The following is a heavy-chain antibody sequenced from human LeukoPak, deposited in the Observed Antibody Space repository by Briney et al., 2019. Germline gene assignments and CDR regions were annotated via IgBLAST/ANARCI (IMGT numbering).Heavy chain of an antibody. V-gene: IGHV3-30*04. CDR1: GFTFSSYA. D-gene: IGHD6-19*01. CDR3: ARGGGSGWVYYYMDV. CDR2: ISYDGSNK. Sequence: GGSLRLSCAASGFTFSSYAMHWVRQAPGKGLEWVAVISYDGSNKYYADSVKGRFTISRDNAKNSLYLQMNSLRAEDTAVYYCARGGGSGWVYYYMDVWGKGTTVTVSS. J-gene: IGHJ6*03.